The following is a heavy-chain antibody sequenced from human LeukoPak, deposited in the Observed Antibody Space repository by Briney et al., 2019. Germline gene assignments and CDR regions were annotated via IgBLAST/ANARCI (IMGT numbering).Heavy chain of an antibody. D-gene: IGHD2-2*02. CDR3: ARDCSSTSCYRAYAIDI. J-gene: IGHJ3*02. Sequence: SETLSLTCAVYGGSFSGHYWSWIRQPPGKGLEWMGDINHSGRTTYNPSLKSAVTISVDTSKNQFSLKLSTVTATGTAVYYCARDCSSTSCYRAYAIDICGQGTMGTVSS. CDR2: INHSGRT. V-gene: IGHV4-34*01. CDR1: GGSFSGHY.